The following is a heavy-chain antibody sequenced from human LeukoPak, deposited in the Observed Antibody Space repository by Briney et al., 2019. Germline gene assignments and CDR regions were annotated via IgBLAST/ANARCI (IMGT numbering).Heavy chain of an antibody. CDR1: GFTFSSYS. CDR3: ARDRRSSYYFDY. D-gene: IGHD6-6*01. Sequence: KAGGSLRLSCAASGFTFSSYSMNWVRQAPGKGLEWVSSISSSSSYIYYADSVKGRFTISRDNSKNTLYLQMNSLRAEDTAVYYCARDRRSSYYFDYWGQGTLVTVSS. CDR2: ISSSSSYI. J-gene: IGHJ4*02. V-gene: IGHV3-21*01.